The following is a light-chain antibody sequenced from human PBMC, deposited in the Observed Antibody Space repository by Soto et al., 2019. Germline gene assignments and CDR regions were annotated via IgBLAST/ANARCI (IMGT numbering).Light chain of an antibody. CDR2: KAS. CDR1: QSVSSW. CDR3: QQYDSYPLT. Sequence: DIQMTQSPSTLSASVGDRVTITCRASQSVSSWLAWYQQRPGNAPNLLIYKASSLESGVPSRFSGSGSGTEFTLTVSSRQPDDFATYYCQQYDSYPLTFGGGTKVEIK. J-gene: IGKJ4*01. V-gene: IGKV1-5*03.